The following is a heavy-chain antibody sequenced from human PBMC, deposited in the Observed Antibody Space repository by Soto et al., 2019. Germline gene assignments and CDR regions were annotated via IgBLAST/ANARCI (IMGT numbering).Heavy chain of an antibody. V-gene: IGHV5-51*01. CDR3: ARTYCSSTSCYYYYGMDV. CDR1: GYSFTSYW. D-gene: IGHD2-2*01. Sequence: LGESLKISCKGSGYSFTSYWIGWVRQMPGKGLEWMGIIYPGDSDTRYSPSFQGQVTISADKSISTAYLQWSSLKASDTAMYYCARTYCSSTSCYYYYGMDVWGQGTTVTVSS. CDR2: IYPGDSDT. J-gene: IGHJ6*02.